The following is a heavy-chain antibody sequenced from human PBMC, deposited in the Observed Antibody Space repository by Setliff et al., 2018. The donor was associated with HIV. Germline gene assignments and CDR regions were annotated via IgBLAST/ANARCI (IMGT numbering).Heavy chain of an antibody. Sequence: SETLSLTCTVSGGSISSYYWSWVRQPPGKGLEWIGYIYTTGSTSYNPSLKSRVTISVDTSKNQFSLKLSSVTAADTAVYYCARHSPSDYWGQGTLVTVSS. CDR1: GGSISSYY. V-gene: IGHV4-4*09. CDR2: IYTTGST. J-gene: IGHJ4*02. CDR3: ARHSPSDY.